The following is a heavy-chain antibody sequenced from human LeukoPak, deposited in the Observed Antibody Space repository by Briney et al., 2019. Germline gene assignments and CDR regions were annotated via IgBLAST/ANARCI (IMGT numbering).Heavy chain of an antibody. D-gene: IGHD3-9*01. V-gene: IGHV3-23*01. Sequence: AGGSLRLSCAASGFTFSNYAMSWVRQAPGKGLEWVSAITGSGSGIYYADSMKSRFTISRDNSKNTLYLQINSLRAEDTAVYYCAKWGDYDALTGYYVSDYWGQGTLVTVSS. J-gene: IGHJ4*02. CDR1: GFTFSNYA. CDR3: AKWGDYDALTGYYVSDY. CDR2: ITGSGSGI.